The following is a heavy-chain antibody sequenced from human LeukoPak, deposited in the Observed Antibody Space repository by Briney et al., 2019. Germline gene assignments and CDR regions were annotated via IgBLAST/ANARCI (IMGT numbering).Heavy chain of an antibody. J-gene: IGHJ4*02. CDR1: GFTLSSFA. Sequence: GGSLRLSCAASGFTLSSFAMTWVRHAPGKGLEWVSAISGSGASTYYANPVKGRFTISRDNSKNKLYLQMNSLRAEDTAVYYCAKGRGSPYYFEYWGQGTLVTVS. CDR2: ISGSGAST. D-gene: IGHD2-15*01. CDR3: AKGRGSPYYFEY. V-gene: IGHV3-23*01.